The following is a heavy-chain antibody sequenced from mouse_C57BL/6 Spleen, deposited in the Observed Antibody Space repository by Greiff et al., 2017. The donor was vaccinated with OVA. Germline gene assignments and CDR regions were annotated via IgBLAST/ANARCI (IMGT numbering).Heavy chain of an antibody. CDR1: GFTFSSYT. CDR3: ARQDYSNYERAMDY. Sequence: EVQGVESGGGLVKPGGSLKLSCAASGFTFSSYTMSWVRQTPEKRLEWVATISGGGGNTYYPDSVKGRFTISRDNAKNTLYLQMSSLRSEDTALYYCARQDYSNYERAMDYWGQGTSVTVSS. J-gene: IGHJ4*01. CDR2: ISGGGGNT. D-gene: IGHD2-5*01. V-gene: IGHV5-9*01.